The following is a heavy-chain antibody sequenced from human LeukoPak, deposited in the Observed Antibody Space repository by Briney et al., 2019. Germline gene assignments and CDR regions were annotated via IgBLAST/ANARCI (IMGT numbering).Heavy chain of an antibody. Sequence: SGGSLKLSCVASEFSFSSYWMTWVRQAPGKGLEWVANIKQDGSVKNYVDSVKGRFTISRDNAENSLYLQMNSLRVEDTAVYYCARSPSTTLTTKWGQGTLVTVSS. CDR2: IKQDGSVK. CDR1: EFSFSSYW. D-gene: IGHD4-11*01. CDR3: ARSPSTTLTTK. J-gene: IGHJ4*02. V-gene: IGHV3-7*01.